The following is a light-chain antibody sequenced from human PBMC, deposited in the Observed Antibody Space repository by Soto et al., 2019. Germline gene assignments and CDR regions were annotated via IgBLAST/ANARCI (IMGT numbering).Light chain of an antibody. CDR3: QQHGTSEII. J-gene: IGKJ5*01. Sequence: PGERATLSCRASQSLTNSFIAWYQQRPGQAPRLRIYGTSSRASGIPDRFSGSGSGTDFTLTISRLETEDFAVFYCQQHGTSEIIFGQGTRLEIK. CDR2: GTS. V-gene: IGKV3-20*01. CDR1: QSLTNSF.